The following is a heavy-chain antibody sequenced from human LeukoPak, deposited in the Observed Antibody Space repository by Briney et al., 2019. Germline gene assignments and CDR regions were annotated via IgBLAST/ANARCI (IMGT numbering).Heavy chain of an antibody. D-gene: IGHD3-10*01. V-gene: IGHV1-24*01. CDR1: GYTLTELS. Sequence: ASVKLFCKVSGYTLTELSMHWVRQAPGKGLEWMGGFDLEDGETIYAQKFQGRVPMTKDTYTDTVYVDLNSERSEDTALYYCTTGMVSGSYYRLDYWGQGTLVTVSS. J-gene: IGHJ4*02. CDR3: TTGMVSGSYYRLDY. CDR2: FDLEDGET.